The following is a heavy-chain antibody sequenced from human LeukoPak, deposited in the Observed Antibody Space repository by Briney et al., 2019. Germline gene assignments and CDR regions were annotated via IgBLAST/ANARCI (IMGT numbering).Heavy chain of an antibody. Sequence: SGTLSLTCAVSGGPISSSNWWIWVRQPPGKGLEWIGEIYHSGSTNYNPSLKSRVTISVDKSKNQFSLKLTSVTAADTAVYYCARGPYCSGGSCHFDYWGQGTLVTVSS. D-gene: IGHD2-15*01. CDR2: IYHSGST. CDR3: ARGPYCSGGSCHFDY. CDR1: GGPISSSNW. J-gene: IGHJ4*02. V-gene: IGHV4-4*02.